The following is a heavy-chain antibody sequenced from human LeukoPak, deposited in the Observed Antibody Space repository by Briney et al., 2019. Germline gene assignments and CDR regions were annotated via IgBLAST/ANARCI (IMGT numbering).Heavy chain of an antibody. CDR3: AKGPRGLVVGATSNLNWYFDL. CDR1: GFTFSSYA. D-gene: IGHD1-26*01. Sequence: LPGGSLRLSCAASGFTFSSYAMSWVRQAPGKGLEWVSAISGSGGSTYYADSVKGRFTISRDNSKNTLYLQMNSLRAEDTAVYYCAKGPRGLVVGATSNLNWYFDLWGRGTLVTVSS. V-gene: IGHV3-23*01. CDR2: ISGSGGST. J-gene: IGHJ2*01.